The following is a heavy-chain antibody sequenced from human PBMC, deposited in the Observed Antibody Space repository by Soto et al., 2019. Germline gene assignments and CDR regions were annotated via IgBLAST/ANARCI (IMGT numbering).Heavy chain of an antibody. D-gene: IGHD1-26*01. V-gene: IGHV3-23*01. CDR2: VTDSGGKT. Sequence: EVQLLESGGGLVQPGGSLRLSCAASGFTFTTYAMSWVRQAPGKGLEWVSGVTDSGGKTYYADSLKGRFTISRDNSKNTLYLQMNSLRAEDTAVYYCAKGFIVAATTPEFDYWGKGTLVTVSS. CDR1: GFTFTTYA. J-gene: IGHJ4*02. CDR3: AKGFIVAATTPEFDY.